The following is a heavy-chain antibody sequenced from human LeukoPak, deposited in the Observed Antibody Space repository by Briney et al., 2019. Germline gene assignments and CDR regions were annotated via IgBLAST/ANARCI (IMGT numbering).Heavy chain of an antibody. V-gene: IGHV1-18*01. CDR2: ISAYNGNT. CDR1: GYTFTSYG. Sequence: ASVKVSCKASGYTFTSYGISWVRQAPGQGLEWMGWISAYNGNTNYAQRLQGRVTMTTDTSTNTAYMELSSLRSEDTAVYYCARGTKEDCSSSSCDWGDAFAIWGQGTMVTVSS. D-gene: IGHD2-2*01. CDR3: ARGTKEDCSSSSCDWGDAFAI. J-gene: IGHJ3*02.